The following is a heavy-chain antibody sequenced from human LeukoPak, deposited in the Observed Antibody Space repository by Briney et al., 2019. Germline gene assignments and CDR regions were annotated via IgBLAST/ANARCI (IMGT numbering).Heavy chain of an antibody. J-gene: IGHJ5*02. D-gene: IGHD3-10*01. CDR2: IYYSGST. Sequence: SETLSLTCSVSGYSISSGYYWGWIRQPPGKGLEWIGSIYYSGSTYYKSSLKSRVTISVDTSKNQFSLKLSSVTAADTAVYYCARNRYYYGSGSYGVPNWFDPWGQGTLVIVSS. CDR1: GYSISSGYY. CDR3: ARNRYYYGSGSYGVPNWFDP. V-gene: IGHV4-38-2*01.